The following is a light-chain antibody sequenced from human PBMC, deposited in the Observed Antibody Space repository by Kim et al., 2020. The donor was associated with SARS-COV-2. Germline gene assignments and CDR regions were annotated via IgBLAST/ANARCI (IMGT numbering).Light chain of an antibody. CDR3: QFYGGSPLYT. CDR1: QSISSTS. J-gene: IGKJ2*01. V-gene: IGKV3-20*01. Sequence: SPGERATLPCRASQSISSTSLAWYQQRPGQSPTLIIYGASTRATGIPGRFSGSGSGTDFSLTISRLEPEDFAVYYCQFYGGSPLYTFGRGTKLEI. CDR2: GAS.